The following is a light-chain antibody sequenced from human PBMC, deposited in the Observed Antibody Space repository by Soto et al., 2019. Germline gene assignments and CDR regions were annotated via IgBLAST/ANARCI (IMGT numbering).Light chain of an antibody. CDR2: GAA. CDR1: RSVSSSN. V-gene: IGKV3-20*01. CDR3: QLYGGSLIT. Sequence: FVLTQSPGTLSLSPGETATLSCRVSRSVSSSNLAWYQQKRGQPPRLLIYGAASRATGIPDRFSGEGSGTDYTLTISRLEPEDFAMYQCQLYGGSLITFGQGTRLEIK. J-gene: IGKJ5*01.